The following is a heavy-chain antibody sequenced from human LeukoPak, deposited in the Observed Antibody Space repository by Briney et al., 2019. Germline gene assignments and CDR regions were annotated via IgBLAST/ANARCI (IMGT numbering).Heavy chain of an antibody. CDR3: ARRQQNYYYYMDV. D-gene: IGHD1/OR15-1a*01. J-gene: IGHJ6*03. Sequence: GGSLRLSCAASGFTFSSYGMHWVRQAPGKGLEWVAVISYDGSNKYYADSVKGRFTISRDNSKNTLYLQMNSLRAEDTAVYYCARRQQNYYYYMDVWGKGTTVTVSS. CDR1: GFTFSSYG. CDR2: ISYDGSNK. V-gene: IGHV3-30*03.